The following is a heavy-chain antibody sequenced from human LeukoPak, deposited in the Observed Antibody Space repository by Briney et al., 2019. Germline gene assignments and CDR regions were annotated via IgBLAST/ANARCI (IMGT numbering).Heavy chain of an antibody. V-gene: IGHV4-4*07. CDR2: IYTSGST. CDR1: GGSISSYY. CDR3: TRGGDDWYAFDI. D-gene: IGHD3-9*01. J-gene: IGHJ3*02. Sequence: SETLSLTCTVSGGSISSYYWSWIRQPAGKGLEWIGRIYTSGSTNYNPSLKSRVTISVDTSKNQFSLKLSSVTAADTAVYYCTRGGDDWYAFDIWGQGRMVTVSS.